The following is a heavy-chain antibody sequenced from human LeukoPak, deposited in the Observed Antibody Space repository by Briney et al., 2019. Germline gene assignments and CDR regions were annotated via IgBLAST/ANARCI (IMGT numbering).Heavy chain of an antibody. J-gene: IGHJ4*02. D-gene: IGHD3-3*01. V-gene: IGHV3-21*01. Sequence: GGSLRLSCAASGFTFSSYSMNWVRQAPGKGLEWVSSISSSSSYIYYADSVKGRFTISRDNAKNSLYLQMNSLRAEDTAVYYCARDKRRFFTIFGVVTNWGQGTLVTVSS. CDR2: ISSSSSYI. CDR3: ARDKRRFFTIFGVVTN. CDR1: GFTFSSYS.